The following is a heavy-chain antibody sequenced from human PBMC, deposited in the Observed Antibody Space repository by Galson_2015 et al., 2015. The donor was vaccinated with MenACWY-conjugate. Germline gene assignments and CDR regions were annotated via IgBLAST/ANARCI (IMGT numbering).Heavy chain of an antibody. CDR1: GYSFTTYW. CDR3: ARHPPGGRGMDV. CDR2: ISPGDSNI. J-gene: IGHJ6*02. D-gene: IGHD1-26*01. V-gene: IGHV5-51*01. Sequence: SGAEVKKPGESLKLSCKGSGYSFTTYWIGWVRQLPGKGLEWMGLISPGDSNIRYSPAFQGRVTISADKSIGTAYLQWNSLQASDTAIYYCARHPPGGRGMDVWGQGTTVTVSS.